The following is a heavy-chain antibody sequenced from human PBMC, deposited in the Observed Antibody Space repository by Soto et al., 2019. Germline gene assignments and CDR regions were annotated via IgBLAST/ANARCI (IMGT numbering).Heavy chain of an antibody. Sequence: DVQLVESGGGFVQPGGSLRVSCAASGFTFSSYTMGWVRQAPGKGLEWVSSVSGRGENTYYADSVKGRFTISRDNSKNTLYLQMNNLRGEDTAVYYCAKERGGFANGWEYFDFWGQGALVIVSS. D-gene: IGHD6-19*01. V-gene: IGHV3-23*04. J-gene: IGHJ4*02. CDR1: GFTFSSYT. CDR3: AKERGGFANGWEYFDF. CDR2: VSGRGENT.